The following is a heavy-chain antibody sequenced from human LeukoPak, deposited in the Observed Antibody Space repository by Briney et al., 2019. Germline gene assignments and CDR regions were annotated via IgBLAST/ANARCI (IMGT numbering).Heavy chain of an antibody. J-gene: IGHJ6*03. CDR1: GFTFSSYG. D-gene: IGHD6-19*01. Sequence: GGSLRLSCAASGFTFSSYGMHWVRQAPGKGLEWVAVIWYDGSNKYYADSVKGRFTISRDNSKNTLYLQMNSLRAEDTAVYYCAKDRALSSGWTRLIYCYYYMDVWGKGTTVTVSS. CDR3: AKDRALSSGWTRLIYCYYYMDV. V-gene: IGHV3-33*06. CDR2: IWYDGSNK.